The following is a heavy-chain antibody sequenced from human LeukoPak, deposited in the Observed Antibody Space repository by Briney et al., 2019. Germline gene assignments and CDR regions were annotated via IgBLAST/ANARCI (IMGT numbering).Heavy chain of an antibody. CDR1: GYTFTGYY. J-gene: IGHJ6*03. CDR3: AREVVVAATPYPYYYYMDV. D-gene: IGHD2-15*01. CDR2: INPNSGGT. Sequence: ASVKVSCKASGYTFTGYYMHWVRQAPGQGLEWMGWINPNSGGTNYAQKFQGRVTMTRDTSISTAYMELSSLRSDDTAVYYCAREVVVAATPYPYYYYMDVWGKGTTVTVSS. V-gene: IGHV1-2*02.